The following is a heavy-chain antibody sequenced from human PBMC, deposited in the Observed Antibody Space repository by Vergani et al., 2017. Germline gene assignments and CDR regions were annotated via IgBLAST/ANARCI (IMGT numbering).Heavy chain of an antibody. Sequence: QVQVVPSGAEVKKSGASGKVSCKTSGYTFSNYYMHWVRQAPGQGLEWIGIINPSGGHTNYAQKFQGRVTMTRDTSTSTVYMELSSLRSEDTAIYYCARGDYGILTGYRYWGQGTLVTVSA. D-gene: IGHD3-9*01. CDR1: GYTFSNYY. CDR2: INPSGGHT. V-gene: IGHV1-46*03. J-gene: IGHJ4*02. CDR3: ARGDYGILTGYRY.